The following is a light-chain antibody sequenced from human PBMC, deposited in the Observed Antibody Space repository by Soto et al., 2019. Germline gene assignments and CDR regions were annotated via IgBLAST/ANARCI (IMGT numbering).Light chain of an antibody. J-gene: IGLJ2*01. V-gene: IGLV2-14*01. CDR2: DVN. CDR3: SSYTSSITLV. Sequence: QSALTQPASVSGSPGQSITISCTGTSSDVGGYHYVSWYQQHPGKAPKLMIYDVNNRPSGVSNRFSGSKSGNTASLTISGLQAEDEGDYYCSSYTSSITLVFGGGTKVTVL. CDR1: SSDVGGYHY.